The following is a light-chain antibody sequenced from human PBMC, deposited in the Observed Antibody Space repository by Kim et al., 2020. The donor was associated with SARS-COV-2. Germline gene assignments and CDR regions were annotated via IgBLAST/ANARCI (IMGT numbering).Light chain of an antibody. CDR3: HQKYNTPMT. CDR2: AAS. V-gene: IGKV1-39*01. J-gene: IGKJ5*01. Sequence: DIQMTQSPSSLSASVGDRVTITCRASQSISSYLNWYQQKSGEAPKLLIYAASSLHSGVPSRFSGSGSGTDFTLTISSLQPEDFATYYCHQKYNTPMTFGQGTRLEIK. CDR1: QSISSY.